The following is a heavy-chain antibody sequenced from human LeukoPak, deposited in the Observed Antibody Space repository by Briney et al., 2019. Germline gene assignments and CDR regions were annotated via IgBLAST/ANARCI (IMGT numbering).Heavy chain of an antibody. CDR1: GGSISSGGYY. Sequence: SETLSLTCTVSGGSISSGGYYWSWIRQHPGKGLEWIGYIYYSGSTYYNPSLKSRVTISVDTSKNQFSLKLSSVTAADTAVYYCARALRFSTYYYGMDVWGQGTTVTVSS. V-gene: IGHV4-31*03. D-gene: IGHD3-3*01. J-gene: IGHJ6*02. CDR3: ARALRFSTYYYGMDV. CDR2: IYYSGST.